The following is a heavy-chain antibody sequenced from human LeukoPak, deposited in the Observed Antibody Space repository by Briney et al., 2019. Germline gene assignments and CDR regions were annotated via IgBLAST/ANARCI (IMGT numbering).Heavy chain of an antibody. J-gene: IGHJ4*02. D-gene: IGHD5-18*01. CDR1: GFTFSSYA. CDR2: ISYDGSNK. CDR3: ARGQRRHTDMAPSFDY. Sequence: AGGSLRLSCAASGFTFSSYAMHWVRQAPGKGLEWVTVISYDGSNKYYADSMKGRFTISRDNSKNTLYLQMNSLRPEDTAVYYCARGQRRHTDMAPSFDYWGQGTLVTVSS. V-gene: IGHV3-30*04.